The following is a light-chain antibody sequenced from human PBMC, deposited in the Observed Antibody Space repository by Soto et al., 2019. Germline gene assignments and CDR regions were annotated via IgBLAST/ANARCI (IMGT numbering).Light chain of an antibody. J-gene: IGKJ4*01. CDR1: QSVSSN. CDR3: QQYNNWPPLT. CDR2: GAS. Sequence: EIVMTQSPATLSVSPGERATLSCRASQSVSSNLAWYQQKPGQAPRLLIYGASTRATGIPARFSGSGSGTEFTLTISSLQSEDLAVYYCQQYNNWPPLTFSGGTKVEIK. V-gene: IGKV3-15*01.